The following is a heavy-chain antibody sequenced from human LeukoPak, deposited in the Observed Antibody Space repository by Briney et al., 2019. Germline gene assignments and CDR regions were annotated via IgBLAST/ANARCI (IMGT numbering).Heavy chain of an antibody. CDR1: GGSISSYY. V-gene: IGHV4-59*01. CDR3: ARGRTYYDYGDFDAKYNWFGP. J-gene: IGHJ5*02. Sequence: PSETLSLTCTVSGGSISSYYWSWIRQPPGKGLEWIGYIYYSGSTNYNPSLKSRVTISVDTSKNQFSLKLSSVTAADTAVYYCARGRTYYDYGDFDAKYNWFGPWGQGTLVTVSS. D-gene: IGHD4-17*01. CDR2: IYYSGST.